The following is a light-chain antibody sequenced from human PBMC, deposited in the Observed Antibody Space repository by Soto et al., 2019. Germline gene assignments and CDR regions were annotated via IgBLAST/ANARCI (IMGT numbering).Light chain of an antibody. CDR2: GNS. Sequence: QSVLTQPPSVSGAPGQRVTISCTGSSSNIGAGYDVHWYQQLPGTAPKLLIYGNSNRPSGVPDRFSGSKSGTSASLAIFGLQAEDEADYYCSSYTTSTTQVFGGGTKLTVL. V-gene: IGLV1-40*01. J-gene: IGLJ2*01. CDR3: SSYTTSTTQV. CDR1: SSNIGAGYD.